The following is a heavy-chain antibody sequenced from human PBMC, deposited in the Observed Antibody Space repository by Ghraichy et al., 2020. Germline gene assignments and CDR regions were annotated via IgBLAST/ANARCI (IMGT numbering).Heavy chain of an antibody. CDR3: ARTPFYYYYYYMDV. CDR1: GGSISSYY. Sequence: ESLNISCTVSGGSISSYYWSWIRQPPGKGLEWIGYIYYSGSTNYNPSLKSRVTISVDTSKNQFSLKLSSVTAADTAVYYCARTPFYYYYYYMDVWGKGTTVTVSS. V-gene: IGHV4-59*01. CDR2: IYYSGST. J-gene: IGHJ6*03.